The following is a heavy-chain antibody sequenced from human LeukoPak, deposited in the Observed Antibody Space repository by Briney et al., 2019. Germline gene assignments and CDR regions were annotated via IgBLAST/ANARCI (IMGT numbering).Heavy chain of an antibody. V-gene: IGHV3-21*01. J-gene: IGHJ4*02. CDR2: ITRSSSYI. D-gene: IGHD6-19*01. CDR1: GFTFSSYS. Sequence: GGSLRLSCEASGFTFSSYSMNWVRQAPGKGLEWVSSITRSSSYIYYADSVKGRFTISRDNAKNSLYLQMNSLRVEDTAVYYCASRASSGEIDYWGQGTLVTVSS. CDR3: ASRASSGEIDY.